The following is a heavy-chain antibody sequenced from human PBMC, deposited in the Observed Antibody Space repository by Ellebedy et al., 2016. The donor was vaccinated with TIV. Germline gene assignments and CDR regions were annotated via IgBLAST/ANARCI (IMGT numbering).Heavy chain of an antibody. Sequence: GGSLRLSCAASGFTFDDDAMHWVRQAPGKGLEWVSGISWNSGSIGYADSVKGRFTISRDNSEKTVSLQMTSLRPEDTAVYYCAKNRRGMILTVTPGDGFDVWGQGTMVTVSS. CDR3: AKNRRGMILTVTPGDGFDV. J-gene: IGHJ3*01. D-gene: IGHD3-16*01. CDR2: ISWNSGSI. CDR1: GFTFDDDA. V-gene: IGHV3-9*01.